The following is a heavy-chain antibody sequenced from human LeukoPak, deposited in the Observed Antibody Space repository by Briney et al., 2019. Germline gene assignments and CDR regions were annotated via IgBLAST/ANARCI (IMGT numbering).Heavy chain of an antibody. CDR2: INPNSGGT. CDR3: ARGGSGSYFSWLDP. D-gene: IGHD3-10*01. V-gene: IGHV1-2*02. CDR1: GYTFTGYY. J-gene: IGHJ5*02. Sequence: GASVKVSCKASGYTFTGYYIHWVRQAPGQGLECVGWINPNSGGTNYAQKFQGRVTMTRDTSISTVYMELSRLRSDDTAVYYCARGGSGSYFSWLDPWGQGTLVTVSS.